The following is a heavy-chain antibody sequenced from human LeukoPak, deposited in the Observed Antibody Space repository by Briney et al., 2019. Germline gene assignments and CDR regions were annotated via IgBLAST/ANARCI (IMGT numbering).Heavy chain of an antibody. Sequence: ASVKVSCKASGYTFSSNDINWVRQATGQGLEWMGWMNPHSGNTGYAQKFQGRVTITRNSSISTAYMELSSLRSDDTAVYYCARRVVVVAATLHNDAFDIWGQGTMVTVSS. CDR3: ARRVVVVAATLHNDAFDI. D-gene: IGHD2-15*01. J-gene: IGHJ3*02. CDR1: GYTFSSND. V-gene: IGHV1-8*01. CDR2: MNPHSGNT.